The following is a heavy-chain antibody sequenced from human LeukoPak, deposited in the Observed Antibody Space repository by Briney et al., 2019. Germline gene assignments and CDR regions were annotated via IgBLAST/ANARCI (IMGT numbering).Heavy chain of an antibody. D-gene: IGHD5-18*01. J-gene: IGHJ4*02. V-gene: IGHV4-34*01. CDR1: GGTFSGYY. CDR2: INHSGST. Sequence: SETLSLTCAVYGGTFSGYYWSWIRQPPGQGLEWIGEINHSGSTSYNPSLKSRVTISVDTSKNQFSLKLSSVTAADTAVYYCARRGYSYGYLLVWGQGTLVTVSS. CDR3: ARRGYSYGYLLV.